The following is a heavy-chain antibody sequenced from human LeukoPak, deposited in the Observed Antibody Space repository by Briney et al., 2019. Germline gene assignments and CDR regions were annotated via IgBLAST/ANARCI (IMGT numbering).Heavy chain of an antibody. D-gene: IGHD6-19*01. CDR1: GFTFSSYA. CDR3: AKVPGIAVAGTIYFDY. Sequence: GGSLRLSCAASGFTFSSYAMHWVRQAPGKGLEWVAVISYDGSNKYYADSVKGRFTISRDNSKNTLYLQMNSLRAEDTAVYYCAKVPGIAVAGTIYFDYWGQGTLVTVAS. V-gene: IGHV3-30-3*01. CDR2: ISYDGSNK. J-gene: IGHJ4*02.